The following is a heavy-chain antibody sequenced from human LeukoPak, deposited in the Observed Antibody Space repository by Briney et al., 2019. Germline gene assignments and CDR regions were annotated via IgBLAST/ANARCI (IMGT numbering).Heavy chain of an antibody. CDR1: GGSVSSGNYY. J-gene: IGHJ5*02. CDR2: IYTSGST. CDR3: ASSGVVVTAIPNWFDP. V-gene: IGHV4-61*02. Sequence: SETLSLTCTVSGGSVSSGNYYWTWIRQPAGKGLEWIGRIYTSGSTNYNPSLKSRVTISIDASKNQFSLRLSSVTAADTAVYYCASSGVVVTAIPNWFDPWGQGTLVTVSS. D-gene: IGHD2-21*02.